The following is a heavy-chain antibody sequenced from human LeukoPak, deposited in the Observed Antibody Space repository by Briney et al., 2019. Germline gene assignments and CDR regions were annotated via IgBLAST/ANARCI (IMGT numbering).Heavy chain of an antibody. J-gene: IGHJ4*02. D-gene: IGHD6-19*01. Sequence: PGGSLRLSCAASGFTFSSYWMSWVRQAPGKGLEWVANIKQDGSEEYYVDSVKGRFTISRDNAKNSLYLQMNSLRAEDTAVYCCARDQHSIAVAPDYWGQGTLVTVSS. CDR2: IKQDGSEE. CDR1: GFTFSSYW. CDR3: ARDQHSIAVAPDY. V-gene: IGHV3-7*01.